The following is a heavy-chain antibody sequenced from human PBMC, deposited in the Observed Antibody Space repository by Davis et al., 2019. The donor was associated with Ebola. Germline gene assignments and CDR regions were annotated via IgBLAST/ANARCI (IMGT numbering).Heavy chain of an antibody. CDR2: IGSDGSST. CDR3: AKDLLPGYSSSWDGDYYNGMDV. J-gene: IGHJ6*04. CDR1: GFTFSSYR. V-gene: IGHV3-74*01. Sequence: GESLKISCAASGFTFSSYRMHWVRQVPGTTGLVWVSRIGSDGSSTNYADSVKGRFTISRDNSKNTLFLQMNSLRPDDTAVYYCAKDLLPGYSSSWDGDYYNGMDVWGKGTTVTVSS. D-gene: IGHD6-13*01.